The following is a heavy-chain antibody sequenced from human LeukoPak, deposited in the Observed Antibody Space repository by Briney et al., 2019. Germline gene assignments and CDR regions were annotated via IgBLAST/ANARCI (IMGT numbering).Heavy chain of an antibody. J-gene: IGHJ4*02. CDR2: IYSGGST. D-gene: IGHD2-2*01. V-gene: IGHV3-53*01. CDR1: GFTVSSNY. CDR3: ARDPYCSSTSCQFDY. Sequence: GGSLRLSCAASGFTVSSNYMSWVRQAPGEGLEWVSVIYSGGSTYYADSVKGRFTISRDNSKNTLYLQMNSLRAEDTAVYYCARDPYCSSTSCQFDYWGQGTLVTVSS.